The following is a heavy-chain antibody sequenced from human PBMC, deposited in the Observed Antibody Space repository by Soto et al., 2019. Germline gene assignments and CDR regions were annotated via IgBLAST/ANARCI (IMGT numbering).Heavy chain of an antibody. V-gene: IGHV4-59*01. CDR2: IYYSGST. CDR3: ENRFYTSGIFLAY. D-gene: IGHD2-2*02. Sequence: QPPGKGLEWIGYIYYSGSTNYNPSLKSRVTISVDTSKNQFSLKLSSVTAADTAVFYCENRFYTSGIFLAYRGHGTPVTVSS. J-gene: IGHJ4*01.